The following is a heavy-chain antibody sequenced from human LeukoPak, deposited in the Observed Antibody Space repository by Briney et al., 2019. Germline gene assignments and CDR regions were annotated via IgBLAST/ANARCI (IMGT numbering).Heavy chain of an antibody. V-gene: IGHV3-30-3*01. CDR2: ISYDGSNK. CDR1: GFTFSSYA. D-gene: IGHD6-13*01. CDR3: AGGSSWYIGY. Sequence: PGGSLRLSCAASGFTFSSYAMHWVRQAPGKGLEWVAVISYDGSNKYYADSVKGRFTISKDNSKNTLYLQMNSLRAEDTAVYYCAGGSSWYIGYWGQGTLVTVSS. J-gene: IGHJ4*02.